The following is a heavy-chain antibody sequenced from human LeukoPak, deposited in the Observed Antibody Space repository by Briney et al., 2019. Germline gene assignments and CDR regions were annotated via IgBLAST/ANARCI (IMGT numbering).Heavy chain of an antibody. J-gene: IGHJ4*02. CDR3: ARQGRRWLQLRTAYFDY. CDR2: IYPGDSDT. V-gene: IGHV5-51*01. CDR1: GYSFTSYW. D-gene: IGHD5-24*01. Sequence: GESLKISCKGSGYSFTSYWIGWVRQMPGKGLEWMGIIYPGDSDTRYSPSFQGQVTISADKSISTAYLQWSSLKASDTAMYYCARQGRRWLQLRTAYFDYWGQGTLVTVSS.